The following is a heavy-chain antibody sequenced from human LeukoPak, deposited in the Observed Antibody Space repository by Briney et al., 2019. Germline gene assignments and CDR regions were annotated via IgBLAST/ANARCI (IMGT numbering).Heavy chain of an antibody. D-gene: IGHD6-13*01. Sequence: GGSLRLSCAASGFTFSSYAMSWVRQAPGKGLEWVSAISGSGGSTYYADSVKGRFTISRDNSKNTLCLQMNSLRAEDTAVYYCAKAQGIAAAAAYDNWGQGTLVTVSS. V-gene: IGHV3-23*01. CDR1: GFTFSSYA. CDR2: ISGSGGST. J-gene: IGHJ4*02. CDR3: AKAQGIAAAAAYDN.